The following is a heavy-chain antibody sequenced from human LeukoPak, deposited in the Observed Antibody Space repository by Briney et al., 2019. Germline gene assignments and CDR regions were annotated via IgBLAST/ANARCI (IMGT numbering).Heavy chain of an antibody. CDR1: GGSITSFY. CDR3: ARVTAMGSLDY. V-gene: IGHV4-59*01. D-gene: IGHD5-18*01. Sequence: SETLSLTCTVSGGSITSFYWSWIRQPPGKGLEWIGYIFHSGSTNYNPSLKSRVIISVDTSKNQFSLKLRSVTAADTAVYYCARVTAMGSLDYWGQGTLVTVSS. CDR2: IFHSGST. J-gene: IGHJ4*02.